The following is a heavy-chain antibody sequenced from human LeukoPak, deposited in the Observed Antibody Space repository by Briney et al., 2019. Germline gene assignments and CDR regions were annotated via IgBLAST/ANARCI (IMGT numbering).Heavy chain of an antibody. Sequence: GGSLRLSCASSGFTFSRYAMNWVRQAPGKGLEWVSYINTDSSDIHYADSVKGRFTISRDNARNTLYLQLSSLRAEDSAVYYCARDTFQPGLIDSWGQGTLVTVSS. V-gene: IGHV3-21*05. CDR1: GFTFSRYA. J-gene: IGHJ4*02. CDR2: INTDSSDI. D-gene: IGHD2-2*01. CDR3: ARDTFQPGLIDS.